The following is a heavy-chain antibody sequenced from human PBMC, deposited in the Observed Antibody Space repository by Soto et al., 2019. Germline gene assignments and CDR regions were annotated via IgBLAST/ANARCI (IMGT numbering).Heavy chain of an antibody. D-gene: IGHD2-21*02. CDR1: GGSISSYY. CDR3: ARREGVVTAILGEWYFDL. J-gene: IGHJ2*01. Sequence: QVQLQESGPGLVKPSETLSLTCTVSGGSISSYYWSWIRQPPGKGLEWIGYIYYSGSTNYNPSLMSRVTISVDTSKNQFSLKLSSVTAADTAVYYCARREGVVTAILGEWYFDLWGRGTLVTPSS. CDR2: IYYSGST. V-gene: IGHV4-59*08.